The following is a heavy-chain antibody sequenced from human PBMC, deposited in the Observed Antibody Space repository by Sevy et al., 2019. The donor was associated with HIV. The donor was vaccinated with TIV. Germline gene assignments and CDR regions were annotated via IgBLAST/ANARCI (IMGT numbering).Heavy chain of an antibody. J-gene: IGHJ3*02. CDR1: GFTFISYA. V-gene: IGHV3-23*01. D-gene: IGHD1-26*01. CDR3: AKTSRVVGATSAFDI. Sequence: GGSLRLSCAASGFTFISYAMSWVRQAPGKGLEWVSAISGSGGSTYYADSVKGRFTISRDNSKNTLYLQMNSLRAEDTAVYYCAKTSRVVGATSAFDIWGQGTMVTVSS. CDR2: ISGSGGST.